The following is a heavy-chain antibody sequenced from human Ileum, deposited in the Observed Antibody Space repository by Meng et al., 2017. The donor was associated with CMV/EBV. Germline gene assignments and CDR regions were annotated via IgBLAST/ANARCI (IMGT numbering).Heavy chain of an antibody. J-gene: IGHJ4*02. CDR3: VHRSYSGQDDY. V-gene: IGHV2-5*02. Sequence: QITLKEAAPPLVKPTQTLTLTCTFSGFSFSTGKAGVGWIRLPPGKALEWLALIYWDDDTRYNPSLKTRLTITKDTSKNQVILTMTKMDPADTATYFCVHRSYSGQDDYWGQGALVTVSS. CDR1: GFSFSTGKAG. CDR2: IYWDDDT. D-gene: IGHD5-12*01.